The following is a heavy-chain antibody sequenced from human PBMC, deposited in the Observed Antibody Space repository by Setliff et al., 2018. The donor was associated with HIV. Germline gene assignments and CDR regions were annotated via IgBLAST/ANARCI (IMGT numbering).Heavy chain of an antibody. V-gene: IGHV1-8*02. D-gene: IGHD2-15*01. J-gene: IGHJ4*02. CDR3: AKPFGSDGSRQLDS. CDR1: GYTFTSYD. Sequence: AAVKVSCKASGYTFTSYDINWVRQATGQGLEWMGWMNPNSGNTGYAQKFQGRVTMTRNTSISTAYMELSSLRSDDTAIYYCAKPFGSDGSRQLDSWGQGTLVTVSS. CDR2: MNPNSGNT.